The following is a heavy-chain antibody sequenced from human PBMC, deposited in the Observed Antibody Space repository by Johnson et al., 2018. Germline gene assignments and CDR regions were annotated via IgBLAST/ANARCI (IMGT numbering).Heavy chain of an antibody. D-gene: IGHD2-2*01. CDR2: IIPIFGTA. V-gene: IGHV1-69*01. J-gene: IGHJ6*02. CDR1: GGTFSSYA. Sequence: QVQLGQSGAEVKKPGSSVKVCCKASGGTFSSYAISWVRQAPGQGLEWMGGIIPIFGTANYAQKFQGRVQITADESTGTAYKELSSLRSEDTAVYYRAREGRDDVVVPAATYYYGMDVWGQGTTVTVSS. CDR3: AREGRDDVVVPAATYYYGMDV.